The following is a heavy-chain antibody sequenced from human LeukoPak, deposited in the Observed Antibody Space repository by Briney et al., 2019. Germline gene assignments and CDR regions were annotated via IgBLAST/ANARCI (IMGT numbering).Heavy chain of an antibody. V-gene: IGHV3-23*01. CDR1: GFTFNNYA. D-gene: IGHD2-21*01. J-gene: IGHJ2*01. Sequence: GGSLRLSWAASGFTFNNYAMGWVRQAQGKGLEWVSSISGSGGPTYYADSVKGRFTISRDNSKSTLYLQMNSLRVEDTAVYYCARDAVAFAIIWYFDLWGRGTPVSVSS. CDR3: ARDAVAFAIIWYFDL. CDR2: ISGSGGPT.